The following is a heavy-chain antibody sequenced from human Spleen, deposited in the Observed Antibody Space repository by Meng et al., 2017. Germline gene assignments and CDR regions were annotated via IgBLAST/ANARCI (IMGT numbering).Heavy chain of an antibody. J-gene: IGHJ4*01. V-gene: IGHV4-39*07. Sequence: SETLSLTCTVSGGSISTSNYYWGWIRQPPGKGLEWIGTIYYSGSTYYNTSLESRVTISVDTSQNQFSLKLSSVTAAETAVYYYARDWRGSRYYYYDYWGQGRLVTVSS. D-gene: IGHD6-13*01. CDR3: ARDWRGSRYYYYDY. CDR2: IYYSGST. CDR1: GGSISTSNYY.